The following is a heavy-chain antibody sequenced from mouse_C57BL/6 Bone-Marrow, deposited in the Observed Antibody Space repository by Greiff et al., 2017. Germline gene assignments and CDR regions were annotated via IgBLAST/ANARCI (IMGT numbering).Heavy chain of an antibody. Sequence: DVKLQESGPGLVKPSQSLSLTCSVTGYSITSGYYWNWIRQFPGNKLEWMGYISYDGSNNYNPSLKNRISITRDTSKNQFFLKFNSVTTEYTATDYCAREPFAYWGQGTLVTVSA. CDR3: AREPFAY. J-gene: IGHJ3*01. CDR1: GYSITSGYY. CDR2: ISYDGSN. V-gene: IGHV3-6*01.